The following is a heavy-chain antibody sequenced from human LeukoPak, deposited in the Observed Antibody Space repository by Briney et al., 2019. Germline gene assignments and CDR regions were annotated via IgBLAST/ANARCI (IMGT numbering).Heavy chain of an antibody. CDR1: GYTFTSYG. V-gene: IGHV1-18*01. Sequence: ASVKVSCKASGYTFTSYGISWVRQAPGQGLEWLGWISTYNGNTNYAQKLQGRVTMTTDTSTSTAYMELRSLRSDDAAVYYCARDPGYCSSTSCYRNYFDYWGQGTLVTVSS. CDR3: ARDPGYCSSTSCYRNYFDY. J-gene: IGHJ4*02. CDR2: ISTYNGNT. D-gene: IGHD2-2*02.